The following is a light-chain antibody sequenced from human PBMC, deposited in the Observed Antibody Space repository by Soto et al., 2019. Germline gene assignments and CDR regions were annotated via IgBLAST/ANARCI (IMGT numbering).Light chain of an antibody. J-gene: IGLJ1*01. CDR1: SSNIGAGYD. CDR2: GND. Sequence: QSVLTQSPSVSWAPGQRVTISCTGNSSNIGAGYDVHWYKQLPGTAPKVLIYGNDNRPLGVPDRFSGSKSGTSGSLVISGLQAEDEADYYCQSYDSSLSRFVFGSGTKVTVL. CDR3: QSYDSSLSRFV. V-gene: IGLV1-40*01.